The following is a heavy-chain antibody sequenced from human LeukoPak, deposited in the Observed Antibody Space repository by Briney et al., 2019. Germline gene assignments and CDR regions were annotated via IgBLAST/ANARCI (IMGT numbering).Heavy chain of an antibody. Sequence: SETLSLTCTVSGGSISSSSYYWGWIRQPPGKGLERIGSIYYSGSTYYNPSLKSRVTISVDTSKNQFSLKLSSVTAADTAVYYCARVGYSSSLDPWGQGTLATVSS. D-gene: IGHD6-13*01. V-gene: IGHV4-39*07. J-gene: IGHJ5*02. CDR3: ARVGYSSSLDP. CDR2: IYYSGST. CDR1: GGSISSSSYY.